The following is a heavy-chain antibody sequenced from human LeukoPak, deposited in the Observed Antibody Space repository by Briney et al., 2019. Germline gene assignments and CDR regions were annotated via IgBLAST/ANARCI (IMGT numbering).Heavy chain of an antibody. CDR3: AKDMTPDMVRGVFFDY. D-gene: IGHD3-10*01. J-gene: IGHJ4*02. CDR2: ISWNSGSI. CDR1: GFTFSSYA. V-gene: IGHV3-9*01. Sequence: GGSLRLSCAASGFTFSSYAMHWVRQAPGKGLEWVSGISWNSGSIGYADSVKGRFTISRDNAKNSLYLQMNSLRAEDTALYYCAKDMTPDMVRGVFFDYWGQGTLVTVSS.